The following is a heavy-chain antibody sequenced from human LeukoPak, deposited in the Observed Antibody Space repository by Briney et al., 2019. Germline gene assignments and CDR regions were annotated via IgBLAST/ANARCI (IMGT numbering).Heavy chain of an antibody. Sequence: SETLSLTCAVYGGSFSGYYWSWIRQPPGKGLEWIGEINHSGSTNYNPSLKSRVTISVDTCKNQFSLKLSSVTAADTAVYYCARVHDILTGYFWINGMDVWGQGTTVTVSS. D-gene: IGHD3-9*01. J-gene: IGHJ6*02. CDR3: ARVHDILTGYFWINGMDV. V-gene: IGHV4-34*01. CDR1: GGSFSGYY. CDR2: INHSGST.